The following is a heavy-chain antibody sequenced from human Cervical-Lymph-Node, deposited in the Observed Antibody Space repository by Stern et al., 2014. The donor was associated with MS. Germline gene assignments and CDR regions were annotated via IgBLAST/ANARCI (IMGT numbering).Heavy chain of an antibody. CDR1: GGTFTSFS. V-gene: IGHV1-69*06. J-gene: IGHJ3*01. CDR2: IIPIFDTP. Sequence: VQLVQSGAEVKKPGSSVNVSCKASGGTFTSFSINWVRQVPGQSLEWMGGIIPIFDTPNLAQKFQGRVTITADSSTSTVYMALNSLRSDDTVVYYCVLPSKVTTAAFDVWGRGTMVTVSS. D-gene: IGHD4-17*01. CDR3: VLPSKVTTAAFDV.